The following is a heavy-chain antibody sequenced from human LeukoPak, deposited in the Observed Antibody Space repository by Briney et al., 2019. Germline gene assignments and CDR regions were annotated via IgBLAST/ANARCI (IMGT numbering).Heavy chain of an antibody. CDR3: AKDCSSTSCYPSPEYFQH. V-gene: IGHV3-23*01. D-gene: IGHD2-2*01. Sequence: GGSLRLSCAASGFTFSSYAMSWVRQAPGKGLEWVSAISGSGGSTYYTDSVKGRITISRDNSKNTLYLQMNSLRAEDTAVYYCAKDCSSTSCYPSPEYFQHWGQGTLVTVSS. CDR1: GFTFSSYA. CDR2: ISGSGGST. J-gene: IGHJ1*01.